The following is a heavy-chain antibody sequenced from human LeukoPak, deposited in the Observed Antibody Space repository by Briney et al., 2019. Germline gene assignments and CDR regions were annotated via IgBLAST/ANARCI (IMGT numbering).Heavy chain of an antibody. CDR1: GGSITSYS. CDR3: ASGSSSWTVDY. V-gene: IGHV4-4*07. CDR2: LSLTGST. Sequence: PSETLSLTCIVSGGSITSYSWGWIRQPAGKGLEWIGRLSLTGSTTYSPSLKSRVTMSVDTSKNQFSLKLNSVTAADTAVYYCASGSSSWTVDYWGQGTLVTVSS. D-gene: IGHD6-13*01. J-gene: IGHJ4*02.